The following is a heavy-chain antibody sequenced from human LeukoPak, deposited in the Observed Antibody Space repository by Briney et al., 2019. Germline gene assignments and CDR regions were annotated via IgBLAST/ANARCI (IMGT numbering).Heavy chain of an antibody. CDR3: AREGCSGGSCYSFWFDP. CDR1: GFTFSSYW. Sequence: GGSLRLSCAASGFTFSSYWMSWVRQAPGKGLEWVANIKQDGSEEYYVDSVKGRFTISRDNAKNSLYLQMNSLGAEDTAVYYCAREGCSGGSCYSFWFDPWGQGTLVTVSS. V-gene: IGHV3-7*01. J-gene: IGHJ5*02. D-gene: IGHD2-15*01. CDR2: IKQDGSEE.